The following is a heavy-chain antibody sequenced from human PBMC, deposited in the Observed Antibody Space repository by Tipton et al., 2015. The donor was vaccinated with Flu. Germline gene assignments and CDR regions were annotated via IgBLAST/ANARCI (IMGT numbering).Heavy chain of an antibody. V-gene: IGHV3-43*01. CDR2: ITWDGGRT. CDR1: GFAFGTYT. Sequence: GSLRLSCAASGFAFGTYTMHWVRQAPGKGLEWVSFITWDGGRTYYADSVKGRFTISRDNSKNSLYLQMNSLTTEDTALYYCAKERARYFEDWGQGTLVTVSS. D-gene: IGHD3-9*01. J-gene: IGHJ4*02. CDR3: AKERARYFED.